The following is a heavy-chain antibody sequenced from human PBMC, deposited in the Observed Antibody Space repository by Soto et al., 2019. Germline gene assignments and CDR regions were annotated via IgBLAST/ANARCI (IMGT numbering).Heavy chain of an antibody. CDR3: ARRNSDYYDYYMDV. CDR2: ISGSGGST. V-gene: IGHV3-23*01. Sequence: GGSLRLSCAASGFTLRSYAMSWLRQAPGKGLEWVSSISGSGGSTYYADSVKGRFTISRDNSKNTLYLQVNRLRDEDTAVYYCARRNSDYYDYYMDVWGKGTTVTVSS. J-gene: IGHJ6*03. D-gene: IGHD3-10*01. CDR1: GFTLRSYA.